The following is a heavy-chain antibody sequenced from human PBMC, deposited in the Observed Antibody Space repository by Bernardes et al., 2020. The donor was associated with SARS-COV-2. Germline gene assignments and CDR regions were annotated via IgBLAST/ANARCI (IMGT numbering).Heavy chain of an antibody. D-gene: IGHD6-19*01. J-gene: IGHJ3*02. Sequence: SETLSLTCTVSGGSISSSSYYWGWIRQPPGKGLEWIGSIYYSGSTYYNPSLKSRVTISVDTSKNQFSLKLSSVTAADTAVYYCASSRSYSSGWSDAFDIWGQGTMVTVSS. CDR3: ASSRSYSSGWSDAFDI. V-gene: IGHV4-39*07. CDR1: GGSISSSSYY. CDR2: IYYSGST.